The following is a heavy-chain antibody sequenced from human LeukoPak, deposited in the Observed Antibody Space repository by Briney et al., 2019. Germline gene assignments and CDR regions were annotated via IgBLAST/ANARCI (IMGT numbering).Heavy chain of an antibody. CDR2: IYPGDSDT. J-gene: IGHJ4*02. D-gene: IGHD5-24*01. Sequence: ASVKVSCKGSGYSFTSYWIGWVRQMPGKGLEWMGIIYPGDSDTRYSPSFQGQVTISADKSISTAYLQWSSLKASDTAMYYCAIIEFGEERDGYNFDYWGQGTLVTVSS. CDR3: AIIEFGEERDGYNFDY. V-gene: IGHV5-51*01. CDR1: GYSFTSYW.